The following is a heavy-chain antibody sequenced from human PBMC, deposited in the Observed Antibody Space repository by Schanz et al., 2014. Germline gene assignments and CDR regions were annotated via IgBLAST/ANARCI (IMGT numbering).Heavy chain of an antibody. D-gene: IGHD3-3*01. V-gene: IGHV3-20*04. Sequence: EVQLVESGGGVVRPGGSLRLSCAASGFGFDDYAMSWVRQAPGKGLEWVSGINWNGGSTGYADSVKGRFTISRDNARNTVSLQMNSLRADDTAVYYCVRDESVISGVWFDPWGQGTLVTVSS. CDR3: VRDESVISGVWFDP. J-gene: IGHJ5*02. CDR1: GFGFDDYA. CDR2: INWNGGST.